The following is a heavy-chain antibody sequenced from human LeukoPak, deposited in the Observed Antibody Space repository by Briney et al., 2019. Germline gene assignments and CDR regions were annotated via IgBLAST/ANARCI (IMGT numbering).Heavy chain of an antibody. CDR3: ARSRLVVPAAFDY. Sequence: SETLSLTCAVSGASISSGYYWGWIRQPPGKGLEWIGSIYHSGSTYYNPSLKSRVTISVDTSKNQFSLKLSSVTAADTAVYYCARSRLVVPAAFDYWGQGTLVTVSS. CDR1: GASISSGYY. CDR2: IYHSGST. J-gene: IGHJ4*02. D-gene: IGHD2-2*01. V-gene: IGHV4-38-2*01.